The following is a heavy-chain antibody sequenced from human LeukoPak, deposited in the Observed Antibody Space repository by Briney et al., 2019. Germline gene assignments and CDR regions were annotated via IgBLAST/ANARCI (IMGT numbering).Heavy chain of an antibody. CDR3: ARDRIAVAGSV. D-gene: IGHD6-19*01. J-gene: IGHJ4*02. V-gene: IGHV3-66*02. Sequence: PGGSLRLSCAASGFTVSSNYMSWVRQAPGKGLEWVSVIYSGGSTYYADSVKGRFTISRDNFKNTLYLQMNSLRAEDTAVYYCARDRIAVAGSVWGQGTLVTVSS. CDR1: GFTVSSNY. CDR2: IYSGGST.